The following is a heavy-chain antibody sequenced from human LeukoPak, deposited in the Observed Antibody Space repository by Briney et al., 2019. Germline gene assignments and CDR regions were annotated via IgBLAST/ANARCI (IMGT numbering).Heavy chain of an antibody. CDR2: IKSKTDGGTT. D-gene: IGHD3-3*01. CDR3: TTALSDFWSGYRYFDY. Sequence: PGGSLRLSCAASGFTFSNAWMSWVRQAAGKGLEWVGRIKSKTDGGTTDYAAPVKGRFTISRDDSKNTLYLQMNSLKTEDTAVYYCTTALSDFWSGYRYFDYWGQGTLVTVS. V-gene: IGHV3-15*01. J-gene: IGHJ4*02. CDR1: GFTFSNAW.